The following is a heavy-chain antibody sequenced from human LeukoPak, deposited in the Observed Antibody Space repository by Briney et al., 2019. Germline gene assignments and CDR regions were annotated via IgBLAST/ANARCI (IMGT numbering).Heavy chain of an antibody. D-gene: IGHD4/OR15-4a*01. V-gene: IGHV3-30-3*01. J-gene: IGHJ6*02. CDR2: ISYDGSNK. Sequence: GRSLRLSCAASGFTFSSYAMHWVRQAPGKGLEWVAVISYDGSNKYYADSVKGRFTISRDNSKNTLYLQVNSLRAEDTAVYYCARGAQTAPADYYYYGMDVWGQGTTVTVSS. CDR1: GFTFSSYA. CDR3: ARGAQTAPADYYYYGMDV.